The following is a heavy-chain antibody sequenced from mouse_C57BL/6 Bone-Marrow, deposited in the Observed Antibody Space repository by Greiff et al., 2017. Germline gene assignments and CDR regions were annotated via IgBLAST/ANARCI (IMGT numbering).Heavy chain of an antibody. CDR2: IDPSDSYT. D-gene: IGHD3-2*02. Sequence: VKLQQPGAELVMPGASVKLSCKASGYTFTSYWMHWVKQRPGQGLEWIGEIDPSDSYTNYNQKFKGKSTWTVDKSSSTAYMQLSSLTSEDSAVYYGARKSAQSTSFAYWGQGTLVTVSA. CDR1: GYTFTSYW. CDR3: ARKSAQSTSFAY. J-gene: IGHJ3*01. V-gene: IGHV1-69*01.